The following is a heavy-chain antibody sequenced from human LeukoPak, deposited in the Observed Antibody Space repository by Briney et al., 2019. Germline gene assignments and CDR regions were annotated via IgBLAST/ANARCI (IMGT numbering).Heavy chain of an antibody. V-gene: IGHV3-30*14. CDR1: GFTFSSYA. CDR2: ISYDGSNK. Sequence: PGGSLRLSCAASGFTFSSYAMHWVRQAPGKGLEWVAVISYDGSNKYYADSVKGRFTISRDNSKNTLYLQMNSLRAEDTAVYYCARDLVNHYGSGRTYYYYGMDVWGQGTTVTVSS. CDR3: ARDLVNHYGSGRTYYYYGMDV. J-gene: IGHJ6*02. D-gene: IGHD3-10*01.